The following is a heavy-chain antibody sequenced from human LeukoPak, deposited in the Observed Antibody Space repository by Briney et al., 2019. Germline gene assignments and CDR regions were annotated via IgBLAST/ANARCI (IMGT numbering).Heavy chain of an antibody. D-gene: IGHD1-26*01. Sequence: SETLSLTCAVYGGSFSGYYWSWIRQPPGKGVEWVGEINHSGSTNYNPSLKRRVTISVDPSKNQFSLTLSPVTAADTAVYYCASTSGSYPRLFDYWGQGTLVTASS. J-gene: IGHJ4*02. V-gene: IGHV4-34*01. CDR3: ASTSGSYPRLFDY. CDR2: INHSGST. CDR1: GGSFSGYY.